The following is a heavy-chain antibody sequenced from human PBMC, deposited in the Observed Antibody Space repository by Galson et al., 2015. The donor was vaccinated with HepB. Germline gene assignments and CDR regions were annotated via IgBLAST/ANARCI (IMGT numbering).Heavy chain of an antibody. CDR3: ARGGTTGGSCYLDY. CDR1: GYTFTSYA. Sequence: SVKVSCKASGYTFTSYAMHWVRQAPGQRLEWMGWINAGNGNTKYSQKFQGRVTITRDTSASTAYMELSSLRSEDTAVYYCARGGTTGGSCYLDYWGQGTLVTVSS. V-gene: IGHV1-3*01. J-gene: IGHJ4*02. CDR2: INAGNGNT. D-gene: IGHD2-15*01.